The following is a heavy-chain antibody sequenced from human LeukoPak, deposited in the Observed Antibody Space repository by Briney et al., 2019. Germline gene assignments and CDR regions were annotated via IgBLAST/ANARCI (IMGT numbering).Heavy chain of an antibody. CDR3: ARRATNWGSFDY. D-gene: IGHD7-27*01. J-gene: IGHJ4*02. CDR1: GGSISSSSYY. CDR2: IYYSGST. V-gene: IGHV4-39*02. Sequence: SETLSLTCTVSGGSISSSSYYWGWIRQPPGKGLEWIGSIYYSGSTYYGPSLKSRATISVDTSKNHFSLKLSSVPAADTAVYYCARRATNWGSFDYWGQGNPVTVSS.